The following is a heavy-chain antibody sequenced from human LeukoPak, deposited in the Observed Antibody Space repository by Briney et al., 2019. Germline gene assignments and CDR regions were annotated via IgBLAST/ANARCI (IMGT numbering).Heavy chain of an antibody. J-gene: IGHJ5*02. CDR1: GFTFSTYS. D-gene: IGHD3-16*01. V-gene: IGHV3-21*04. CDR3: AKDAQPRSRWFDP. Sequence: GGSLRLSCAASGFTFSTYSMNWVRQAPGKGLEWVSSIGSSSSYIYYADSVKGRFSISRDNAKNSLYLQMNTLRAEDTAMYYCAKDAQPRSRWFDPWGQGTLVTVSS. CDR2: IGSSSSYI.